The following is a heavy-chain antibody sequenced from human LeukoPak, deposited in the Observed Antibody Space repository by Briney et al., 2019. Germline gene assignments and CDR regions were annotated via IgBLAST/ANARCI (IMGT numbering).Heavy chain of an antibody. V-gene: IGHV3-21*01. Sequence: PGGSLRLSCAASGFTFSSYSMNWVRQAPGKGLEWVSSISSSTSYIYYADSVKGRFTISGDNAKNSLYLQMNSLRAEDTAVYYCARGGEQWLVASYWGQGTLVTVSS. CDR2: ISSSTSYI. CDR1: GFTFSSYS. J-gene: IGHJ4*02. D-gene: IGHD6-19*01. CDR3: ARGGEQWLVASY.